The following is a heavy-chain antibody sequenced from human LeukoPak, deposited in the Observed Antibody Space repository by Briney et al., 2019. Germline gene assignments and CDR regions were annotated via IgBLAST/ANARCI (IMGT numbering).Heavy chain of an antibody. D-gene: IGHD4-17*01. Sequence: GGSLRLSCAASGFTFSNYWMTWVRQAPGKGLEWVGNIKKDGSEKYYVESLKGRFTISRDNVKNSLYLQMSSLRAEDTAVYYCARDLQDGVPTGYWGQGTLVIVS. V-gene: IGHV3-7*01. CDR3: ARDLQDGVPTGY. CDR2: IKKDGSEK. J-gene: IGHJ4*02. CDR1: GFTFSNYW.